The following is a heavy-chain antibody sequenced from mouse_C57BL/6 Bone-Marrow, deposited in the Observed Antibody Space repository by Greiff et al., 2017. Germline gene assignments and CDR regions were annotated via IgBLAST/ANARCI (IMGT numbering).Heavy chain of an antibody. V-gene: IGHV6-3*01. D-gene: IGHD2-4*01. Sequence: EVKLQESGGGLVQPGGSMKLSCVASGFTFSNYWMNWVRQSPEKGLEWVAQIRSKSDNYATHYAESVKGRFTISREDSKSSIYLQMNNLRAEDTGIYYCTVYDYDDYSDYWGQGTTLTVSS. CDR3: TVYDYDDYSDY. CDR2: IRSKSDNYAT. J-gene: IGHJ2*01. CDR1: GFTFSNYW.